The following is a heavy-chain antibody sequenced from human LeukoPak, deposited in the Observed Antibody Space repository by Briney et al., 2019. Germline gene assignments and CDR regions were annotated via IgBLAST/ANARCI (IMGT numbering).Heavy chain of an antibody. CDR2: IYYSGNT. Sequence: PSETLSLTCTVSGGSISSSSYYWGWIRQPPGKGLEWIGSIYYSGNTYYSPSLKSRVTISVDPSKSQFSLKPTSVTAADTAVYYCARRGASSNWFDPWGQGTLVTVSS. CDR3: ARRGASSNWFDP. CDR1: GGSISSSSYY. D-gene: IGHD1-26*01. J-gene: IGHJ5*02. V-gene: IGHV4-39*01.